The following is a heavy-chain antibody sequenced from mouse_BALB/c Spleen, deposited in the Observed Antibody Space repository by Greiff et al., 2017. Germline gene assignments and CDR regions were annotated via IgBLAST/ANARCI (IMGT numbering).Heavy chain of an antibody. CDR3: ARREAYYGNPFAY. CDR2: IYPGGGYT. CDR1: GYTFTNYW. J-gene: IGHJ3*01. D-gene: IGHD2-10*01. Sequence: VQLQQSGAELVRPGTSVKISCKASGYTFTNYWLGWVKQRPGHGLEWIGDIYPGGGYTNYNEKFKGKATLTADTSSSTAYMQLSSLTSEDSAVYFCARREAYYGNPFAYWGQGTLVTVSA. V-gene: IGHV1-63*02.